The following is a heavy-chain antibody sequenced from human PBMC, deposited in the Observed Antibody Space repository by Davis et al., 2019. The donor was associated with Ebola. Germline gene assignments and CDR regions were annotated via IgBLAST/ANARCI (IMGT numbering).Heavy chain of an antibody. CDR2: ISWNSGSI. Sequence: PGGSLRLSCAASGFTFDDYAMHWVRQAPGKGLEWVSGISWNSGSIGYADSVKGRFTISRDNAKNTLYLQMNSLRGADTAVYYCARHCSGGSCYHYGMDVWGQGTTVTVSS. CDR3: ARHCSGGSCYHYGMDV. J-gene: IGHJ6*02. D-gene: IGHD2-15*01. V-gene: IGHV3-9*01. CDR1: GFTFDDYA.